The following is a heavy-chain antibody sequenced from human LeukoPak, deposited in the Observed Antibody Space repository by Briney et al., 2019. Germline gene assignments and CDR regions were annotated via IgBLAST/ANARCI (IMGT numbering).Heavy chain of an antibody. CDR3: ARDGAVVRGARYYYGMDV. J-gene: IGHJ6*02. Sequence: SVKVSCKASGYTFTSYAISWVRQAPGQGLEWMGRIIPILGIANYAQKFQGRVTITADKSTSTAYMELSSLRSEDTAVYYCARDGAVVRGARYYYGMDVWGQGTTVTVSS. CDR1: GYTFTSYA. D-gene: IGHD3-10*01. V-gene: IGHV1-69*04. CDR2: IIPILGIA.